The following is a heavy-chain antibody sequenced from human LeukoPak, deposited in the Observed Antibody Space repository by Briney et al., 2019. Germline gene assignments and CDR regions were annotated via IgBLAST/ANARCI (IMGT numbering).Heavy chain of an antibody. Sequence: ASVKVSCKVSAHTPTELSMHWVRQAPGKGLEWMGGFDPEDGETIYAQKFQGRVTMTEDTSTDTAYMELSSLRSEDTAVYYCATSTSYGDRAWFDPWGQGTLVTVSS. CDR3: ATSTSYGDRAWFDP. V-gene: IGHV1-24*01. CDR2: FDPEDGET. J-gene: IGHJ5*02. D-gene: IGHD4-17*01. CDR1: AHTPTELS.